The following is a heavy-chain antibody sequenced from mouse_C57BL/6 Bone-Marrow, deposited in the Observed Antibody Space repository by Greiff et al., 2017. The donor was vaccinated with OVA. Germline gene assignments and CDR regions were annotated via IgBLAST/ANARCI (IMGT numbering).Heavy chain of an antibody. CDR3: TGGGLLAY. D-gene: IGHD2-3*01. CDR1: GFTFSNYW. Sequence: EVMLVESGGGLVQPGGSMKLSCVASGFTFSNYWMNWVRQSPEKGLEWVAQIRLKSDNYATHYAESVKGRFTISRDDSKSSVYLQMNNLRAEDTGIYYCTGGGLLAYWGQGTLVTVSA. CDR2: IRLKSDNYAT. J-gene: IGHJ3*01. V-gene: IGHV6-3*01.